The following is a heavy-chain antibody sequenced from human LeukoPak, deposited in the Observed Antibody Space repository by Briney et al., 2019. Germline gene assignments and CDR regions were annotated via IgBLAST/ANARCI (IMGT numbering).Heavy chain of an antibody. J-gene: IGHJ4*02. D-gene: IGHD3-22*01. CDR1: GFTFSDYY. CDR2: ISFSGSST. CDR3: ARDRAYYYDSSGYYYFDH. V-gene: IGHV3-11*01. Sequence: PGGSLRLSCAASGFTFSDYYMSWIRQAPGKGLEWVSYISFSGSSTQYADSVKGRFTISRDNAKNSLYLQMNSLRDEDTAVYYCARDRAYYYDSSGYYYFDHWGQGTLVTVSS.